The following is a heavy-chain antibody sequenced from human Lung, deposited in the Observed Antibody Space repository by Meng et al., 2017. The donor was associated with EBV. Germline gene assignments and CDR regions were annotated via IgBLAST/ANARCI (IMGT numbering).Heavy chain of an antibody. CDR2: IYYSGST. Sequence: VQLQGAGPELGKPPQTLSLTCAVPGGSISSGGYYWSWIRQPPGKGLEWIGYIYYSGSTYYNPSLKSRVTISVDTSKNQFSLKLSSVTAADTAVYYCVRTPTSYGSGSYFSPWFDPWGQGTLVTVSS. V-gene: IGHV4-30-4*01. CDR1: GGSISSGGYY. CDR3: VRTPTSYGSGSYFSPWFDP. J-gene: IGHJ5*02. D-gene: IGHD3-10*01.